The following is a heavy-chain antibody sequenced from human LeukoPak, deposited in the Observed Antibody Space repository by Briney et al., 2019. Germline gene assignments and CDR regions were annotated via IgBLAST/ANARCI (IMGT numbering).Heavy chain of an antibody. Sequence: SETLSLTCTVSGGSISSYYWSWIRQPAGKGLEWMGRIYTSGSTNYNPSLKSRVTMSVDTSKNQFSLKLSSVTAADTAVYYCARVFSSLGAFDIWGQGTMVTVSS. CDR1: GGSISSYY. V-gene: IGHV4-4*07. CDR2: IYTSGST. J-gene: IGHJ3*02. CDR3: ARVFSSLGAFDI. D-gene: IGHD6-6*01.